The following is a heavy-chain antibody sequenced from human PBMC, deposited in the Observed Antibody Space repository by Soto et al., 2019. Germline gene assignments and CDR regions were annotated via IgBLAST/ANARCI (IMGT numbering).Heavy chain of an antibody. CDR2: IKSKTDGGTT. V-gene: IGHV3-15*07. D-gene: IGHD3-22*01. Sequence: GGSLRLSCAASGVTFTNAWIYWVRQAPGKGLEWVGRIKSKTDGGTTDYAEPVKGRFAISRDDSNNMVYLQMNSLKIEDTAVYYCTFYYYNTVIRDRFAYWGQGSLV. J-gene: IGHJ4*01. CDR1: GVTFTNAW. CDR3: TFYYYNTVIRDRFAY.